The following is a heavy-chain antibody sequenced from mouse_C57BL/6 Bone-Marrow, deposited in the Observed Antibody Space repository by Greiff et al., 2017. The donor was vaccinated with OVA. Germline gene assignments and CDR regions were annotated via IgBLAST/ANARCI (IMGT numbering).Heavy chain of an antibody. J-gene: IGHJ2*01. Sequence: QVQLQQPGAELVKPGASVKLSCKASGYTFTSYWMHWVKQRPGQGLEWIGMIHPNSGSTNYNEKFKSKATLTVDKSSSTAYMQLSSLTSEYSSVYYCARQLSLYYVGYWGQGTTRTGSS. CDR3: ARQLSLYYVGY. D-gene: IGHD3-2*02. CDR2: IHPNSGST. V-gene: IGHV1-64*01. CDR1: GYTFTSYW.